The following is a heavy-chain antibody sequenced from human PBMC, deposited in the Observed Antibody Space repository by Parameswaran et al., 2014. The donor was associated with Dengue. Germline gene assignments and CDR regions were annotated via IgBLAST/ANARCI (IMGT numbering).Heavy chain of an antibody. V-gene: IGHV3-30-3*01. D-gene: IGHD2-21*02. CDR3: AREMTLRDL. Sequence: GGSLEISCAASGFTFSSYAMHWVRQAPGKGLEWVAVISYDGSNKYYADSVKGRFTISRDNSKNTLYLQMNSLRAEDTAVYYCAREMTLRDLWGRGTLVTVSS. J-gene: IGHJ2*01. CDR2: ISYDGSNK. CDR1: GFTFSSYA.